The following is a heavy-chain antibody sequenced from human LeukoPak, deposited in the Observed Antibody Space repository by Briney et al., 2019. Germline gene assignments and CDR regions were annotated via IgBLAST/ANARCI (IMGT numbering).Heavy chain of an antibody. Sequence: PGGSLRLSCAASGFTSSSYWMSWVRQAPGRGLEWLGNIKEDGSEKYYVDSVKGRFIISRDNAKNSLYLQMNGLRTEDTAVYYCARWMGNGDSSGWTDYWGQGTLVTVSS. D-gene: IGHD3-22*01. CDR3: ARWMGNGDSSGWTDY. CDR1: GFTSSSYW. J-gene: IGHJ4*02. V-gene: IGHV3-7*03. CDR2: IKEDGSEK.